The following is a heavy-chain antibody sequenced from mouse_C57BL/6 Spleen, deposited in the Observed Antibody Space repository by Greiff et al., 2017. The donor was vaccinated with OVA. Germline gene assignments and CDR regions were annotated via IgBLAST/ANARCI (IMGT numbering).Heavy chain of an antibody. CDR3: ARDGFNYAMDY. Sequence: EVQVVESGGGLVKPGGSLKLSCAASGFTFSSYAMHWVRQTPETRLEWVANISDGGSYANYTDNVKGRFTLSRDNAKNNLYLQMSHLKSEVTDMDDCARDGFNYAMDYWGQGPSVTVSS. CDR2: ISDGGSYA. J-gene: IGHJ4*01. V-gene: IGHV5-4*01. CDR1: GFTFSSYA.